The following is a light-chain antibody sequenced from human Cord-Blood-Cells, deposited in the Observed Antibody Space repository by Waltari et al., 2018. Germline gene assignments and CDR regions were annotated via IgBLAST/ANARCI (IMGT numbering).Light chain of an antibody. CDR3: QQSYSTRFT. Sequence: DIQMTQSQSSLSASVGDRVTITCRASQSISSYVNWYQQKPGKAPKLLIYAASSLQSGVPSRFSGSGSGTDFTLTISSLQPEDFATYYCQQSYSTRFTFGPGTKVDIK. J-gene: IGKJ3*01. CDR2: AAS. CDR1: QSISSY. V-gene: IGKV1-39*01.